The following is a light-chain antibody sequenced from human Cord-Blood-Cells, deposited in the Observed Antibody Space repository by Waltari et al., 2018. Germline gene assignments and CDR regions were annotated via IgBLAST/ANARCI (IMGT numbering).Light chain of an antibody. Sequence: QTVVTQEPSFSVSPGGTVTLTCGLSSGSVYTSYSPSWSQQTPGQAPRTLIYSTNTRSSGVPDRFSGSILGNKAALTITGAQADDESDYYCVLYMGSGIWVFGGGTKLTVL. V-gene: IGLV8-61*01. J-gene: IGLJ3*02. CDR1: SGSVYTSYS. CDR3: VLYMGSGIWV. CDR2: STN.